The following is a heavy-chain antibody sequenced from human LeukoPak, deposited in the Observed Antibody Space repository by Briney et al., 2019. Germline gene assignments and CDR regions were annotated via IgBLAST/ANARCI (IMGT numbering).Heavy chain of an antibody. V-gene: IGHV5-51*01. J-gene: IGHJ4*02. CDR2: IYPGDSDA. CDR3: ARPRGARYDILTGPSYYFDY. Sequence: GESLKISRKGSGYSFTNYWIGWVRQMPGKGLEWMGIIYPGDSDARYSPSFQGQVTISADKSISTAYLQWSSLKASDTAMYYCARPRGARYDILTGPSYYFDYWGQGTLVTVSS. D-gene: IGHD3-9*01. CDR1: GYSFTNYW.